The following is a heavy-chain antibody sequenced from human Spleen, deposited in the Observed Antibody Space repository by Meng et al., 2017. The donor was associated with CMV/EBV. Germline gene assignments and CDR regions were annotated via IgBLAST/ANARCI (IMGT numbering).Heavy chain of an antibody. J-gene: IGHJ6*02. Sequence: GESLKISCAASGFTFSSYWMSWVRQAPGKGLQWVASIKQDGSDKYYVGSVRGRFTISTDNAKNSLYLQMYSLRAEDTAVYYCARQNRFFEWVLYGGTWYDHGMDVWGRGTTVTVSS. D-gene: IGHD3-3*01. CDR2: IKQDGSDK. CDR1: GFTFSSYW. CDR3: ARQNRFFEWVLYGGTWYDHGMDV. V-gene: IGHV3-7*01.